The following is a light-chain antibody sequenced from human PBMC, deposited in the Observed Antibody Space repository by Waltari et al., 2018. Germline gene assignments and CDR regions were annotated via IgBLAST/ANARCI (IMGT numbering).Light chain of an antibody. J-gene: IGLJ3*02. Sequence: QAVVTQEPSLTVSPGGTVTLTCGSSTGDVTSGHYPYWLQQKPGQAPRTLIYDTSNKHSWTPARFSGSRLGGKAALTLSGAQPGDEAEYHCLLSYSDGWVFGGGTKLTVL. CDR2: DTS. CDR3: LLSYSDGWV. V-gene: IGLV7-46*01. CDR1: TGDVTSGHY.